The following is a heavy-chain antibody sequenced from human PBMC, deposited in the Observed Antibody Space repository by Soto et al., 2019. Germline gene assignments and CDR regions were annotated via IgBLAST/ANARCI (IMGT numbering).Heavy chain of an antibody. V-gene: IGHV4-59*01. Sequence: SETLSLTCTVSGGSISHYYWSWIRQPPGKGLEWIGYISYSTSTKYNPSLTSRVTVSVDMSKNQFSLKLNSVTAADTAVYYCARADWLLSLEYWGQGTLVTASS. CDR1: GGSISHYY. D-gene: IGHD3-9*01. J-gene: IGHJ4*02. CDR3: ARADWLLSLEY. CDR2: ISYSTST.